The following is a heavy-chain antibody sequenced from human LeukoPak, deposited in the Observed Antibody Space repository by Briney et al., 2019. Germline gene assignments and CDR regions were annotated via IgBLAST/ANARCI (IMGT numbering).Heavy chain of an antibody. D-gene: IGHD6-6*01. CDR1: GGSFSGYY. CDR2: VYYSGST. CDR3: ARDRPGGY. Sequence: SETLSLTCAVYGGSFSGYYWSWIRQPPGKGLEWIGSVYYSGSTNYNPSLKSRVTISVDTSKNQFSLTLNSVTAADTAVYYCARDRPGGYWGQGTLVTVSS. V-gene: IGHV4-59*01. J-gene: IGHJ4*02.